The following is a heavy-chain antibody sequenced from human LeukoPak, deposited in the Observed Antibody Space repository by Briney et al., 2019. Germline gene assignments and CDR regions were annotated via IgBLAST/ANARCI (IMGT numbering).Heavy chain of an antibody. D-gene: IGHD3-22*01. Sequence: GASVKVSCKASGYTFTSYYMHWVRQAPGQGLEWMGIINPSGGSTSYAQKFQGRVTMIRDMSTSTVYMELSSLRSEDTAVYYCARGSPSIYYYDTSGYYYDRCELDYWGQGTLVTVSS. V-gene: IGHV1-46*01. CDR1: GYTFTSYY. CDR3: ARGSPSIYYYDTSGYYYDRCELDY. CDR2: INPSGGST. J-gene: IGHJ4*02.